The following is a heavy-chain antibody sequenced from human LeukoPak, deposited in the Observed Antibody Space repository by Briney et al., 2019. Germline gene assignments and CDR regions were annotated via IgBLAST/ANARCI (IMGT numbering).Heavy chain of an antibody. V-gene: IGHV3-48*01. CDR2: ISSSSSTI. CDR1: GFTFSSYS. J-gene: IGHJ4*02. CDR3: AKAEYYYGSGSYYKSWGLDY. D-gene: IGHD3-10*01. Sequence: GRSLRLSCAASGFTFSSYSMNWVRQAPGKGLEWVSYISSSSSTIYYADSVKGRFTISRDNAKNSLYLQMNSLRAEDTALYYCAKAEYYYGSGSYYKSWGLDYWGQGTLVTVSS.